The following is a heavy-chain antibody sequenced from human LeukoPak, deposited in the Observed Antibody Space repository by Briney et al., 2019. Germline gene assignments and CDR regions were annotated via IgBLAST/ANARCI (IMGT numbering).Heavy chain of an antibody. V-gene: IGHV3-11*01. Sequence: GGSLRLSCAASGFTFTDYYITWIRQAPGKGLEWVSYISTFSSAIYYADSVKGRFTISRDNSKKSLYLQMNSLRAEDTAVYYCVRIDSYSFDIWGQGTMVTVSS. D-gene: IGHD2-21*02. CDR3: VRIDSYSFDI. J-gene: IGHJ3*02. CDR2: ISTFSSAI. CDR1: GFTFTDYY.